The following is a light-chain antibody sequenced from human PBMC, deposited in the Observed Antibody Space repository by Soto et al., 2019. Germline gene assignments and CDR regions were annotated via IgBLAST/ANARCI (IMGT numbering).Light chain of an antibody. J-gene: IGKJ1*01. CDR1: QHISKY. CDR2: SAC. V-gene: IGKV1-33*01. CDR3: QQFDNLPWT. Sequence: DIQMTQSPSSLSASVGDRVTITCQASQHISKYLNWYQQKPGKAPKLLIYSACNLETGVPSRFSGSGSGTHFIFTINSLQTEDNATYSCQQFDNLPWTFGQGTKVEVK.